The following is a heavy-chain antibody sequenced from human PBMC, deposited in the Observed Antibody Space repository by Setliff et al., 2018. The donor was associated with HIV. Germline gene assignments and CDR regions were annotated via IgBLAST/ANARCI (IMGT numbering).Heavy chain of an antibody. CDR3: ARVSDSSGYYYEGYFDY. CDR1: GFTVRSNY. CDR2: IYSGGST. Sequence: GGSLRLSCEASGFTVRSNYMSWVRQAPGKGLEWGSVIYSGGSTYYADSVKGRFTISRDNSKNTLYLQMNSLRAEDTAVYYCARVSDSSGYYYEGYFDYWGQGTLVTVSS. J-gene: IGHJ4*02. D-gene: IGHD3-22*01. V-gene: IGHV3-66*01.